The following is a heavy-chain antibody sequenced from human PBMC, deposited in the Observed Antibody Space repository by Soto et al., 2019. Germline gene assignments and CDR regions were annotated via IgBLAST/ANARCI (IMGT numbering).Heavy chain of an antibody. V-gene: IGHV1-2*02. CDR2: INPNSGGT. Sequence: QVQLVQSGAEVKKTGASVKVSCKASGYTFTGYYMHWVRQAPGQGLEWMGWINPNSGGTNYAQKFQGRVTMTRDTSISTAYMELSRLRSNYTAVYYCARDQPPVEYNWFDPWGQGTLVTVSS. CDR1: GYTFTGYY. J-gene: IGHJ5*02. D-gene: IGHD3-3*01. CDR3: ARDQPPVEYNWFDP.